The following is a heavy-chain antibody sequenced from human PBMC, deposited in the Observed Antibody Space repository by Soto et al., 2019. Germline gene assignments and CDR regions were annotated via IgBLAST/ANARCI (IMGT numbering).Heavy chain of an antibody. V-gene: IGHV4-59*07. CDR2: IYYSGST. CDR3: ARRYGGNFDY. D-gene: IGHD1-26*01. J-gene: IGHJ4*02. Sequence: SATLSLTCAFASHSINSYYWSWIRQPPGKGLEWIGYIYYSGSTNYNPSLKSRVTISVDTSKNQFSLKLSSVTAADTAVYYCARRYGGNFDYWGQGTLVTVS. CDR1: SHSINSYY.